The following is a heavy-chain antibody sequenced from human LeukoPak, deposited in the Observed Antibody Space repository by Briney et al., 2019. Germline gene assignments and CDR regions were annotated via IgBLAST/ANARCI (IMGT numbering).Heavy chain of an antibody. V-gene: IGHV1-24*01. Sequence: EASVKLSCKVSEYTLTELSMHWVRQAPGKGLEWLGGFDPEDGEIIYAQKFQGRVTMSDDTSTDTAYMELGSLRSDDTAVYYCAADRGDYSGSYWTAFDIWGQGTMVTVSS. CDR1: EYTLTELS. J-gene: IGHJ3*02. CDR3: AADRGDYSGSYWTAFDI. CDR2: FDPEDGEI. D-gene: IGHD1-26*01.